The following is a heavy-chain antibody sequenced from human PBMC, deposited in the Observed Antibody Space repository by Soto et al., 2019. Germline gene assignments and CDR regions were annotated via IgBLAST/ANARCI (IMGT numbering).Heavy chain of an antibody. V-gene: IGHV5-51*01. CDR2: IYPGDSDT. J-gene: IGHJ4*02. CDR3: ARHIDGVTGTTGPFDY. D-gene: IGHD1-7*01. CDR1: GYSFTSYW. Sequence: SLKISCKGTGYSFTSYWIGWVRQMPGKGLEWMGIIYPGDSDTRYSPSFQGQVTISADKSISTAYLQWSSLKASDTAMYYCARHIDGVTGTTGPFDYWGQGTLVTVSS.